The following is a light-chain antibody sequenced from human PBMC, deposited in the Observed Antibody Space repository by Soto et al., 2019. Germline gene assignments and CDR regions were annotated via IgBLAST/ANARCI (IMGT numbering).Light chain of an antibody. CDR1: SSDIGAYNY. CDR3: CSFLGGFNFV. J-gene: IGLJ1*01. CDR2: DVN. V-gene: IGLV2-11*01. Sequence: QSVLTQPRSVSGSPGQSVTISCAGSSSDIGAYNYVSWFQQHPGKAPKLMIYDVNKRPSGVPDRFPGSKSGNTASLTISGLQADDEADYYCCSFLGGFNFVFGTGTRSPS.